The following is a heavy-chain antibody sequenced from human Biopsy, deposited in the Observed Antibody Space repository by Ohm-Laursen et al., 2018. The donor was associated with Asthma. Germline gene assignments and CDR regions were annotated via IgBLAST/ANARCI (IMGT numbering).Heavy chain of an antibody. Sequence: TLSLTCTVSGGSINIGDYYWSWIRQHPVKGLEWIGYIYYSGSTYYNPSPKSRVSISLDTSKNQFSLSLTSVTAADTAVYYCARTTYGDDGFDLWGQGTLVTVSS. V-gene: IGHV4-31*03. CDR1: GGSINIGDYY. CDR3: ARTTYGDDGFDL. CDR2: IYYSGST. D-gene: IGHD4-17*01. J-gene: IGHJ5*02.